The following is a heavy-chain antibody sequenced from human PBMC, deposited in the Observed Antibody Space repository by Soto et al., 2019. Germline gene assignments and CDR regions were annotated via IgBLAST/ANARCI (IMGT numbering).Heavy chain of an antibody. Sequence: GXLRLSCVPSGFXFTKYSMNWVRHAPGNGLELVSYISYSCETKYYADSLKGRYAISRDDAKNSVYLQMNSLRDEDTAFYYCVRGVVVVVGSTAENFDHWGQGTLVTVSS. CDR3: VRGVVVVVGSTAENFDH. V-gene: IGHV3-48*02. CDR2: ISYSCETK. J-gene: IGHJ4*02. CDR1: GFXFTKYS. D-gene: IGHD2-15*01.